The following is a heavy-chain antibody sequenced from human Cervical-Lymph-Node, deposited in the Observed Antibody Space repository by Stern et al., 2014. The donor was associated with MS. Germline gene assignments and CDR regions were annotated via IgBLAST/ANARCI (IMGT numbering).Heavy chain of an antibody. CDR3: VKRGIAEVRGVRLGDY. J-gene: IGHJ4*02. CDR1: GFTFSSYG. D-gene: IGHD3-10*01. Sequence: MQLVESGGGVVQPGRSLRLTCTVSGFTFSSYGMHWVRQAPGKGLEWVSVISYDGSDTYYAESVKGRFTISRDKSKNTLYLEMRSLRPEDTAVYYCVKRGIAEVRGVRLGDYWGPGTLVIVSS. V-gene: IGHV3-30*18. CDR2: ISYDGSDT.